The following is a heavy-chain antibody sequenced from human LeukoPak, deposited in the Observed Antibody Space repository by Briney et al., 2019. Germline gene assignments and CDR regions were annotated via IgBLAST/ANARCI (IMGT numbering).Heavy chain of an antibody. V-gene: IGHV4-30-4*01. D-gene: IGHD4-17*01. CDR3: ARETRPLYGDYRWFDP. Sequence: SETLSLTCTVSGGSISSGDYYWSWIRQPPGKGLEWIGYIYYSGSTYYNPSLKSRVTISVDMSKNQFSLKLSSVTAADTAVYYCARETRPLYGDYRWFDPWGQGTLVTVSS. J-gene: IGHJ5*02. CDR2: IYYSGST. CDR1: GGSISSGDYY.